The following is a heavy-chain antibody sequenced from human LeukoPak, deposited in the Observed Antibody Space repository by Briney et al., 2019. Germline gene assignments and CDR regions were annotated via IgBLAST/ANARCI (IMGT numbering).Heavy chain of an antibody. CDR1: GGSISSSRYS. CDR3: ARHRGGNSRWYFDY. J-gene: IGHJ4*02. Sequence: SSETLSLTCTVSGGSISSSRYSWGWIRHPPGKGLEWIGSIYYSGSTYYNPSLKSRVTISVDTSKNQFSLKLSSVTAADTAVYYCARHRGGNSRWYFDYWGQGTLVTVSS. V-gene: IGHV4-39*01. D-gene: IGHD4-23*01. CDR2: IYYSGST.